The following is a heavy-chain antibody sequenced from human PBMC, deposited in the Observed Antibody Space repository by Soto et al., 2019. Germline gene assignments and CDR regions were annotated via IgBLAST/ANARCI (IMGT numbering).Heavy chain of an antibody. CDR1: GYIFTTYA. J-gene: IGHJ6*03. Sequence: ASVKVSCKASGYIFTTYAMHWVLQAPGQRLEWMGWINAGNGNTKYSQNFEGRVTITRDTSASTVYMGLSSLRSEDTAVYYCARKCWRATSCLRYYHMDFWGTGTTVNVSS. CDR2: INAGNGNT. V-gene: IGHV1-3*01. D-gene: IGHD2-2*01. CDR3: ARKCWRATSCLRYYHMDF.